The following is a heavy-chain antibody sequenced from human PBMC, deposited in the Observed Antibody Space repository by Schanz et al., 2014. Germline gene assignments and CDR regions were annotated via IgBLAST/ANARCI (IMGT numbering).Heavy chain of an antibody. J-gene: IGHJ4*02. CDR1: GFTFSTYA. V-gene: IGHV3-23*04. D-gene: IGHD3-22*01. CDR2: ISGSGGST. Sequence: EQLVESGGALVKPGGSLRLSCAASGFTFSTYAMSWVRQAPGKGLEWVSAISGSGGSTYYADSVKGRFTISRDNSKNTLYLQMNSLRAEDTAVYYCAKDPSHGDYDYYFDYWGQGTLVTVSS. CDR3: AKDPSHGDYDYYFDY.